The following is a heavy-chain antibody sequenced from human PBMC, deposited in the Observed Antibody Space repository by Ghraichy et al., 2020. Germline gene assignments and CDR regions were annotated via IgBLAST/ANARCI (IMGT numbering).Heavy chain of an antibody. CDR1: GYTFTSYD. CDR2: MNPNSGNT. Sequence: ASVKVSCKASGYTFTSYDINWVRQATGQGLEWMGWMNPNSGNTGYAQKFQGRVTMTRNTSISTAYMELSSLRSEDTAVYYCARKRYYDSSGYYFDYFDYWGQGTLVTVSS. V-gene: IGHV1-8*01. CDR3: ARKRYYDSSGYYFDYFDY. J-gene: IGHJ4*02. D-gene: IGHD3-22*01.